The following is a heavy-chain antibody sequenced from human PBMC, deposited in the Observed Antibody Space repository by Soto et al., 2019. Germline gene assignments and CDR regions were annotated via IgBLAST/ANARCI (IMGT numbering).Heavy chain of an antibody. CDR1: GFTFANYW. D-gene: IGHD2-2*01. J-gene: IGHJ3*01. Sequence: GGSLRLSCAASGFTFANYWMSWVRQAPGKGLEWVANIKQDGGQTYYVDSVKGRFTISRDNAKNSLYLQMNSLRVDDTALYYYARCQLLTFDVFNVCGQGT. CDR3: ARCQLLTFDVFNV. V-gene: IGHV3-7*01. CDR2: IKQDGGQT.